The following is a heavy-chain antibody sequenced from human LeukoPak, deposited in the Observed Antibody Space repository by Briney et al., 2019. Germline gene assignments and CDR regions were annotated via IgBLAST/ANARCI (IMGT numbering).Heavy chain of an antibody. CDR3: AKSLTYYYDSSGYFFDY. D-gene: IGHD3-22*01. V-gene: IGHV3-48*01. J-gene: IGHJ4*02. CDR2: ISSSSSTI. CDR1: GFTFSSYS. Sequence: GGSLRLSCAASGFTFSSYSMNWVRQAPGKGLEWVSYISSSSSTIYYADSVKGRFTISRDNSKNTLYLQMNSLRAEDTAVYYCAKSLTYYYDSSGYFFDYWGQGTLVTVSS.